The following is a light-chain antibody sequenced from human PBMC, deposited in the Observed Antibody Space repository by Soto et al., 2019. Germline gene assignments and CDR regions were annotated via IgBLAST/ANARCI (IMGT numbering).Light chain of an antibody. CDR1: QGISSY. V-gene: IGKV1-9*01. Sequence: DIQLTQSPSFLSASVGDRVTITCRASQGISSYLAWYQQRPGKAPNLLIHTASTLQSGVPPRFSGSGSGTEFTLTISSLQPEDFATYYCQQRPSYPITFGQGTRLEI. CDR3: QQRPSYPIT. J-gene: IGKJ5*01. CDR2: TAS.